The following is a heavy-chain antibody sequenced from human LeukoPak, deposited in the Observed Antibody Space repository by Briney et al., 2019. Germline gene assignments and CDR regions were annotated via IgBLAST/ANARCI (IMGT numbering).Heavy chain of an antibody. CDR1: GYTFTGYY. J-gene: IGHJ4*02. Sequence: GASVKVSCKASGYTFTGYYMHWVRQAPGQGLEWMGWINPNSGGTNYAQKFQGRVTMTRDTSISTAYMELSRLRSDDTAVYYCARAPDPYYDSSGYQLYFDYWGQGTLVTVSS. D-gene: IGHD3-22*01. CDR3: ARAPDPYYDSSGYQLYFDY. CDR2: INPNSGGT. V-gene: IGHV1-2*02.